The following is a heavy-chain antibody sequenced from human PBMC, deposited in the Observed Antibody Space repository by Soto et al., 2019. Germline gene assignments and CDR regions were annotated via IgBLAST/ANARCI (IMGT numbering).Heavy chain of an antibody. CDR3: ARALPGIAAAGTGY. D-gene: IGHD6-13*01. CDR1: GFTFSSYA. Sequence: QVQLVESGGGVVQPGRSLRLSCAASGFTFSSYAMHWVRQAPGKGLEWVAVISYDGSNKYYADSVKGRFTISRDNSKNPQYQQMNRLRAEDTDVYDCARALPGIAAAGTGYWGQGTLGTGS. CDR2: ISYDGSNK. V-gene: IGHV3-30-3*01. J-gene: IGHJ4*02.